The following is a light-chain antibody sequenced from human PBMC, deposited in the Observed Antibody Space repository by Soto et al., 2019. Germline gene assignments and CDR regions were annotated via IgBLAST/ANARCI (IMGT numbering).Light chain of an antibody. CDR3: NSYTSANTLV. CDR1: STDVGDYNY. V-gene: IGLV2-14*01. Sequence: QSVLTQPASVSGSPGQSITISCTGTSTDVGDYNYVSWYQQHPVKAPKLIIYGVSNRPSGISNRFSGSKSGNTASLTISGLQAEDEADYYCNSYTSANTLVFGGGTKLTVL. CDR2: GVS. J-gene: IGLJ2*01.